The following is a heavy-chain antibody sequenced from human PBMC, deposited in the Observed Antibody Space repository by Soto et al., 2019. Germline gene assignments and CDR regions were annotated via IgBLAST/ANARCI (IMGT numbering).Heavy chain of an antibody. D-gene: IGHD2-15*01. CDR2: INSDGSST. Sequence: EVQLVESGGGLVQPGGSLRLSCAASGFTFSSYWMHWVRQAPGKGLVWVSRINSDGSSTSYADSVKGRFTISRDNAKNTLYLQMNSLRAEDTAVYYCVRTSLVVAAATREDYWGQGTLVSVYS. CDR1: GFTFSSYW. CDR3: VRTSLVVAAATREDY. J-gene: IGHJ4*02. V-gene: IGHV3-74*01.